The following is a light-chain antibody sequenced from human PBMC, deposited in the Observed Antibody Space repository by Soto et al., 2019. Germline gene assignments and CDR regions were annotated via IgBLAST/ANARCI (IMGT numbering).Light chain of an antibody. Sequence: QSALTQPASVSGSPGQSITISCTGTSSDVGDYNYVSWYQHHPGKAPKLMIHEVSNRPSGVSNRFSGSKSGNTASLTISGLQTEDEANYYCSSYTTTNSPYVFGTGTKLTVL. V-gene: IGLV2-14*01. J-gene: IGLJ1*01. CDR1: SSDVGDYNY. CDR3: SSYTTTNSPYV. CDR2: EVS.